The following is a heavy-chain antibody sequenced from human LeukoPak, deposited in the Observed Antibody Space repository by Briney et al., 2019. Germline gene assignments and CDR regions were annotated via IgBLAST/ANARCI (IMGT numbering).Heavy chain of an antibody. Sequence: SQTLSLTCTVSGGSISSGDYYWSWIRQPPGKGLEWIGYIYYSGSTYYNPSLKTRVTIPVDTSKNQFSLKLSSATAADTAVYYCASYLKYSSSGYYYYMDVWGKGTTVAVSS. CDR3: ASYLKYSSSGYYYYMDV. CDR1: GGSISSGDYY. V-gene: IGHV4-30-4*08. J-gene: IGHJ6*03. CDR2: IYYSGST. D-gene: IGHD6-6*01.